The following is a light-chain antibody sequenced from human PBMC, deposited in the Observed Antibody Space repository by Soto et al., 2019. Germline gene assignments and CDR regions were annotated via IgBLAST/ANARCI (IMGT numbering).Light chain of an antibody. Sequence: DIQLTQSPSFLSASVGDRVTITCRSSQALGSYLVWYQQKPGKAPKLLIYAASTLQSGVPSRFSGRGSGTEFTLTISSLQTEDFATYYCQQLNNQPLITFGQGTPLDIK. J-gene: IGKJ5*01. V-gene: IGKV1-9*01. CDR1: QALGSY. CDR2: AAS. CDR3: QQLNNQPLIT.